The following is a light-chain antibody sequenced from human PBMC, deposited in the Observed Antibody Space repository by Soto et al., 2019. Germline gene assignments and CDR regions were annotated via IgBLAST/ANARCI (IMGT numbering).Light chain of an antibody. CDR1: QSISNY. CDR3: QQGYSPLLT. CDR2: GAS. V-gene: IGKV1-39*01. Sequence: DIQMTQSPSSLSASVGDRVTLTCRASQSISNYLNWFQVKSGRGPKLLISGASTLQDGVPSRFSGSGSGSDFTLTSSNLQCEDFAVYYCQQGYSPLLTFGVGTRVEIK. J-gene: IGKJ4*01.